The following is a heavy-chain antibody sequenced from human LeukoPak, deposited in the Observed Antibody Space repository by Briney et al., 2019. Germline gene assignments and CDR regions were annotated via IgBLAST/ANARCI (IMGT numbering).Heavy chain of an antibody. V-gene: IGHV3-23*01. CDR2: ISGSGGSI. CDR1: GFTFSSYG. Sequence: GGSLRLSCAASGFTFSSYGMHWVRQAPGKGLEWVSAISGSGGSIYYADSVKGRFTISRDNSKNTLYLQMNSLRAEDTAVYYCAKGPDFWSGYYYYGMDVWGQGTTVTVSS. J-gene: IGHJ6*02. D-gene: IGHD3-3*01. CDR3: AKGPDFWSGYYYYGMDV.